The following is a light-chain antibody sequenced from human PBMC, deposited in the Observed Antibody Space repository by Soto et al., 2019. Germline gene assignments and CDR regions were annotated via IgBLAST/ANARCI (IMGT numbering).Light chain of an antibody. CDR2: LNS. V-gene: IGLV1-44*01. Sequence: QSVLTQPPSASGTPGQRVTISCSGDSSSIERNTVSWYQQLPGMAPKLLIYLNSRRPSGVPDRFSGSKSGTSASLAISGLQAEDEADYYCQSYDSSLYGYVFGSGTKVTAL. CDR1: SSSIERNT. J-gene: IGLJ1*01. CDR3: QSYDSSLYGYV.